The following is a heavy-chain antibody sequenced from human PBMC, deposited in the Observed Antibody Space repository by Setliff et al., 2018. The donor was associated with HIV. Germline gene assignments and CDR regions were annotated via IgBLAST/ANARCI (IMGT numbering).Heavy chain of an antibody. Sequence: GASVKVSCKASGGTFSSYAISWVRQAPGQGLEWMGGIIPILGIANYAQKFQGRVTITTDESTSTAYMELSSLRSEDTAVYYCARGTRPVAPKVGATRVLDYWGQGTLVTVSS. V-gene: IGHV1-69*10. J-gene: IGHJ4*02. D-gene: IGHD1-26*01. CDR2: IIPILGIA. CDR1: GGTFSSYA. CDR3: ARGTRPVAPKVGATRVLDY.